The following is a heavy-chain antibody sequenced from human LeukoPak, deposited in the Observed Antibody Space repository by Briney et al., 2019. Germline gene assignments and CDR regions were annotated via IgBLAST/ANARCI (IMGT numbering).Heavy chain of an antibody. J-gene: IGHJ3*02. V-gene: IGHV3-48*03. Sequence: GGSLRLSCVASGFTFSSYEMNWVRQAPGKGLEWVSYISRSGSTIYHADSVKGRFTLSRDNAKKSLYLEMKSLRAVDTAVYYCARERETTVTYDAFDIWGLGTMVTVSS. D-gene: IGHD4-17*01. CDR2: ISRSGSTI. CDR1: GFTFSSYE. CDR3: ARERETTVTYDAFDI.